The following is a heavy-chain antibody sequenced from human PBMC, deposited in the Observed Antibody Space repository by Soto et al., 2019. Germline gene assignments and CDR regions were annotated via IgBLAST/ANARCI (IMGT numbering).Heavy chain of an antibody. CDR1: GYSFTSYW. Sequence: PGESLKISCKGSGYSFTSYWIGWVRQMPGKGLEWMGIIYPGDSDTRYSPSFQGQVTISADKSISTAYLQWSSLKASDTAMYYCARLEYCSSTSCLYYFDYWGQGTLVTVSS. V-gene: IGHV5-51*01. CDR2: IYPGDSDT. J-gene: IGHJ4*02. D-gene: IGHD2-2*01. CDR3: ARLEYCSSTSCLYYFDY.